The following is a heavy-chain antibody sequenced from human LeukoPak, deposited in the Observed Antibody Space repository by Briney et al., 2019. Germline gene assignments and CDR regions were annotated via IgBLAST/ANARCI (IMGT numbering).Heavy chain of an antibody. Sequence: PSETLSLTCAVYGGSFSGYYWSWIRQPPGKGLEWIGYIYHSGSTYYNPSLKSRVTISVDRSKNQFSLKLSSVTAADTAVYYCARVYSYGFKSYFDYWGQGTLVTVSS. CDR3: ARVYSYGFKSYFDY. J-gene: IGHJ4*02. V-gene: IGHV4-34*01. CDR2: IYHSGST. CDR1: GGSFSGYY. D-gene: IGHD5-18*01.